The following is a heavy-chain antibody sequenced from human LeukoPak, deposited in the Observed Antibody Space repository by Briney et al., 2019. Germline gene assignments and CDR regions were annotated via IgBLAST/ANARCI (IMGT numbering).Heavy chain of an antibody. CDR2: INHSGST. J-gene: IGHJ4*02. V-gene: IGHV4-39*06. D-gene: IGHD3-3*01. CDR3: ATKTYDFWSGYHYYFDY. Sequence: SQTLSLTCTVSGGSISSGGYYWSWIRQPPGKGLEWIGEINHSGSTNYNPSLKSRVTISVDTSKNQFPLKLSSVTAADTAVYYCATKTYDFWSGYHYYFDYWGQGTLVTVSS. CDR1: GGSISSGGYY.